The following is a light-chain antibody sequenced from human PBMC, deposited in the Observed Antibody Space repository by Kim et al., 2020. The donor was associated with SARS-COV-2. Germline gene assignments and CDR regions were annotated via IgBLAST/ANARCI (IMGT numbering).Light chain of an antibody. CDR2: DAS. Sequence: YPGDTATLSGRASQSVRNFLVWYQQKPGQPPRLLIYDASHRATDVPARFSGSGSGTDFTLTISSLEPEDFGMYFCQQRINWPPITFGQGTRLEIK. CDR3: QQRINWPPIT. V-gene: IGKV3-11*01. J-gene: IGKJ5*01. CDR1: QSVRNF.